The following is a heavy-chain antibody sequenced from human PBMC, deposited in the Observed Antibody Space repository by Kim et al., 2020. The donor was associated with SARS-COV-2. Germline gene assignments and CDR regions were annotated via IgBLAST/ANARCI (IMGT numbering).Heavy chain of an antibody. CDR1: GFTFSSYA. Sequence: GGSLRLSCAASGFTFSSYAMHWVRQAPGKGLEWVAVISYDGSNKYYADSVKGRFTISRDNSKNTLYLQMNSLRAEDTAVYYCARGWGGSYGYFEYWGQG. V-gene: IGHV3-30-3*01. CDR3: ARGWGGSYGYFEY. CDR2: ISYDGSNK. J-gene: IGHJ4*02. D-gene: IGHD1-26*01.